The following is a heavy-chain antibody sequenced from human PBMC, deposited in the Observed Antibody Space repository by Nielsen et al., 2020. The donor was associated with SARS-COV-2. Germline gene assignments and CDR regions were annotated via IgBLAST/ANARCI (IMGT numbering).Heavy chain of an antibody. D-gene: IGHD2-2*01. CDR1: GGSISSYY. CDR2: IYYSGST. J-gene: IGHJ6*03. Sequence: SETLSLTCTVSGGSISSYYWSWIRQPPGKGLEWIGYIYYSGSTNYNPSLKSRVTISVDTSKNQFSLKLSSVTAADTAVYYCARYGREVPAAMRWVRGYYYYYMDVWGKGTTVTVSS. V-gene: IGHV4-59*01. CDR3: ARYGREVPAAMRWVRGYYYYYMDV.